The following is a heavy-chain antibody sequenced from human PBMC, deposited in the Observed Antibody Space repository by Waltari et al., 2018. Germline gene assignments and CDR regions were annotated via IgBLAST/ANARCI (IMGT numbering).Heavy chain of an antibody. J-gene: IGHJ3*02. V-gene: IGHV4-31*03. CDR3: ARPGIAAAGTRSAFDI. CDR2: IYYSGST. Sequence: QVQLQESGPGLVKPSQTLSLTCTVSCGSISSGGYYWSWIRQHPGKGLEWIGYIYYSGSTYYNPSLKSRVTISVDTSKNQFSLKLSSVTAADTAVYYCARPGIAAAGTRSAFDIWGQGTMVTVSS. D-gene: IGHD6-13*01. CDR1: CGSISSGGYY.